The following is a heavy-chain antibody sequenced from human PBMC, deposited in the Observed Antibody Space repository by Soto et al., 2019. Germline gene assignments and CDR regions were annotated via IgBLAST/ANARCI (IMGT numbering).Heavy chain of an antibody. CDR3: AHSATDDFWSGYYMYYFDY. CDR1: GFSLSTSGVG. CDR2: IYWDDDK. Sequence: QITLKESGPTLVKPTQTLTLTCTFSGFSLSTSGVGVGWIRQPPGKALEWLALIYWDDDKRYSPSLKSRLTITKDTSKNQVVLTMTNMDPVDTATYYCAHSATDDFWSGYYMYYFDYWGQGTLVTVSS. V-gene: IGHV2-5*02. D-gene: IGHD3-3*01. J-gene: IGHJ4*02.